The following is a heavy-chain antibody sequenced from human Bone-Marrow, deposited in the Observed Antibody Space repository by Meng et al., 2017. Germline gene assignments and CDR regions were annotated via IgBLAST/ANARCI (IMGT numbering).Heavy chain of an antibody. J-gene: IGHJ4*02. D-gene: IGHD5-12*01. CDR3: ARLRGYSGYDHDD. CDR2: IIPIFGTA. V-gene: IGHV1-69*06. CDR1: GGTFSSYA. Sequence: SVKVSCKASGGTFSSYAISWVRQAPGQGLEWMGGIIPIFGTANYAQKFQGRVTITADKSTSTAYMELSSLRSEDTAVYYCARLRGYSGYDHDDWGQGNLVNGAS.